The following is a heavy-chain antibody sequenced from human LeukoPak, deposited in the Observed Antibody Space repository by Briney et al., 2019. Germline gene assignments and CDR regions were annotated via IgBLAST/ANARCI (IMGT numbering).Heavy chain of an antibody. CDR1: GGSITSSSYY. V-gene: IGHV4-39*01. CDR3: ARRGGCTNSVCYTPWFDP. Sequence: SETLSLTCTVSGGSITSSSYYWGWIRQPPGRGLEWISSIYHTGTTYYNPFLQSRVTISVDTSKNQFSLKLSSVTAADTAVYYCARRGGCTNSVCYTPWFDPWGQGTLVTVSS. D-gene: IGHD2-8*01. J-gene: IGHJ5*02. CDR2: IYHTGTT.